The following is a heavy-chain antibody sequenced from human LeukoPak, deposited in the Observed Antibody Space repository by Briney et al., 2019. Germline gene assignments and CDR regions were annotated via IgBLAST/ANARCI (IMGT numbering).Heavy chain of an antibody. D-gene: IGHD3-3*01. CDR2: IYYSGST. V-gene: IGHV4-39*02. J-gene: IGHJ6*02. CDR3: ARDSRVSGVDYYYYGMDV. Sequence: SETLSLTCTVSGGSIGSSTYFWGWIRQPPGTGLEWIGSIYYSGSTYYNPSLKSRVTISVDTSKNHFSLKLSSVTAADTAVYYCARDSRVSGVDYYYYGMDVWGQGTTVTVSS. CDR1: GGSIGSSTYF.